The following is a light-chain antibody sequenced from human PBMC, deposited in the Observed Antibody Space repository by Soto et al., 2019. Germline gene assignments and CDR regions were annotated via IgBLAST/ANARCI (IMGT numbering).Light chain of an antibody. CDR1: SGDSSYA. Sequence: QPVLTQSPSASASLGASVKLTCSQSSGDSSYAIAWHQQQPEKGPRYLMKLNSDGSHSKGDGIPDRFSGSSSGAERYLTISSLQSEDEADYYCQTWGTGMEVFGGGTKLTVL. V-gene: IGLV4-69*01. J-gene: IGLJ2*01. CDR2: LNSDGSH. CDR3: QTWGTGMEV.